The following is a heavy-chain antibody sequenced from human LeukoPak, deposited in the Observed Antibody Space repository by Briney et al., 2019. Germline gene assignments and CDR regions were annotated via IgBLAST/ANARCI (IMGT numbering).Heavy chain of an antibody. D-gene: IGHD1-26*01. J-gene: IGHJ4*02. V-gene: IGHV1-69*04. CDR1: GGTFSSYA. CDR3: AVHRYSGSYDEDY. Sequence: GASVKVSCKASGGTFSSYAIGWVRQAPGQGLEWMGRIIPILGIANYAQKFQGRVTITADKSTSTAYMELSSLRSEDTAVYYCAVHRYSGSYDEDYWGQGTLVTVSS. CDR2: IIPILGIA.